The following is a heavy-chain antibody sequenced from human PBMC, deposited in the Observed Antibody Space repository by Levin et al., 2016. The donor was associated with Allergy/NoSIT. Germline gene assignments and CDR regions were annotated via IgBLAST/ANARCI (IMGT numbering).Heavy chain of an antibody. CDR3: ARLLGDIEAVPPARDYYYGMDV. CDR1: GGSIDGYY. J-gene: IGHJ6*02. Sequence: SETLSLTCSVSGGSIDGYYWYWIRQPPGKGLEWIGYTHFSGRSTSTPSLRSRVALSADTSNNRLSLRLTSVTAADTAVYYCARLLGDIEAVPPARDYYYGMDVWGQGTTVIVS. D-gene: IGHD2-15*01. V-gene: IGHV4-59*12. CDR2: THFSGRS.